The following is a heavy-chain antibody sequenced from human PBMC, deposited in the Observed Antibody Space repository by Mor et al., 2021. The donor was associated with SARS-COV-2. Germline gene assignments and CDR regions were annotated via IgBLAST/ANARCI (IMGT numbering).Heavy chain of an antibody. D-gene: IGHD4-17*01. J-gene: IGHJ4*02. CDR3: ARVEDHYGTDY. V-gene: IGHV4-34*01. Sequence: KSRVTISVDTSKNQFSLKLSSVTAADTAVYYCARVEDHYGTDYWGQGTLVTVSS.